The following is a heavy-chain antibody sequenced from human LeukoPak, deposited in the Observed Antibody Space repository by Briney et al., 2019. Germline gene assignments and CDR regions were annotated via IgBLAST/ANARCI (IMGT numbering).Heavy chain of an antibody. D-gene: IGHD6-6*01. Sequence: GGSLRLSCAASGFTFDDYALHWVRQAPGKGLEWVSGISWNNGKIDYADSVKGRFTISRDNAKNSLYLQMNSLRAEDTALYYCAKDVGYSSPSVGYFDYWGQGTLVTVSS. V-gene: IGHV3-9*01. CDR2: ISWNNGKI. CDR1: GFTFDDYA. J-gene: IGHJ4*02. CDR3: AKDVGYSSPSVGYFDY.